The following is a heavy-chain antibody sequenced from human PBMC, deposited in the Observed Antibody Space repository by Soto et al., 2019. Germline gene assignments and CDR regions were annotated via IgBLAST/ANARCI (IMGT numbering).Heavy chain of an antibody. CDR1: GYTFTSYD. J-gene: IGHJ6*03. CDR2: MNPNSGNT. V-gene: IGHV1-8*01. Sequence: GASVKVSCKASGYTFTSYDINWVRQATGQGLEWMGWMNPNSGNTGYAQKFQGRVTMTRNTSISTAYMELSSLRSEDTAVYYCARGRIAVAGTDYYYYMDVWGKGTTVTVSS. D-gene: IGHD6-19*01. CDR3: ARGRIAVAGTDYYYYMDV.